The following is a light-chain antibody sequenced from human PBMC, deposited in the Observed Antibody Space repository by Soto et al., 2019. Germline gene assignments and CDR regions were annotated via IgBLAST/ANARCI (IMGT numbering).Light chain of an antibody. CDR3: SSYTSSSTLYV. Sequence: QSALTQPASVSGSPGQSITISCTGTSSDVGGYNYVSWYQHHPGKAPKLMIYEVSQRPSGVSNRFSGSKSGNTASLTISGLQAEDEADYYCSSYTSSSTLYVFGTGTKLTVL. V-gene: IGLV2-14*01. CDR1: SSDVGGYNY. J-gene: IGLJ1*01. CDR2: EVS.